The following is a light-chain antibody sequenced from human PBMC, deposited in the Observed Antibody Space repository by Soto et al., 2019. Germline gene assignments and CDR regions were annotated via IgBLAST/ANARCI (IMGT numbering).Light chain of an antibody. CDR3: SSYTSSSTLVV. CDR2: EVS. J-gene: IGLJ2*01. CDR1: SSDGGGYNY. Sequence: QSALTQPDSVSGSPGQSITISCTGTSSDGGGYNYVSWYQQHPGKAPKLMIYEVSNRPSGVSNRFSGSKSGNTASLTISGRQAEDEAAYYCSSYTSSSTLVVFGGGTKVTVL. V-gene: IGLV2-14*01.